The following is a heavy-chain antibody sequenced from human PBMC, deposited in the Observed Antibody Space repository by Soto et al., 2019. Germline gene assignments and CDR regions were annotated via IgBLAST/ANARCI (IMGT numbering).Heavy chain of an antibody. CDR3: AKGIVYYYDSSGYFAY. Sequence: RLSCAASGFTFRSYAMSWVRQAPGKGLEWVSAISGSGGSTYYADSVKGRFTISRDNSKNTLYLQMNSLRAEDTAVYYCAKGIVYYYDSSGYFAYWGQGTLVTVSS. D-gene: IGHD3-22*01. V-gene: IGHV3-23*01. J-gene: IGHJ4*02. CDR1: GFTFRSYA. CDR2: ISGSGGST.